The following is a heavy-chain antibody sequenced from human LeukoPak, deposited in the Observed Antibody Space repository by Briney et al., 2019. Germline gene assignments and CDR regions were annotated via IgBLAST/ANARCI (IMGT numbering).Heavy chain of an antibody. D-gene: IGHD6-6*01. V-gene: IGHV4-34*01. CDR3: ARGSSSSVLNWFDP. CDR2: INHSGST. J-gene: IGHJ5*02. Sequence: SETLSLTCAVYGGPFSGYYWSWIRQPPGKGLEWIGEINHSGSTNYNPSLKSRVTISVDTSKNQFSLKLSSVTAADTAVYYCARGSSSSVLNWFDPWGQGTLVTVSS. CDR1: GGPFSGYY.